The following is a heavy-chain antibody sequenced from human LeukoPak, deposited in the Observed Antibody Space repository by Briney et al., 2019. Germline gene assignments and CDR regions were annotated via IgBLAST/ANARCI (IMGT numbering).Heavy chain of an antibody. V-gene: IGHV3-23*01. CDR3: SRGFGSGSSLPFDF. D-gene: IGHD3-10*01. J-gene: IGHJ4*02. CDR2: ISGSGTGT. CDR1: GFTFSSYA. Sequence: GGSLRLSCAASGFTFSSYAMSWVRQAPGKGLEWVSAISGSGTGTYYADSVKGRFTISRDNSKNTLYLQMDSLRAADTAVYYCSRGFGSGSSLPFDFWGQGTLVTVSS.